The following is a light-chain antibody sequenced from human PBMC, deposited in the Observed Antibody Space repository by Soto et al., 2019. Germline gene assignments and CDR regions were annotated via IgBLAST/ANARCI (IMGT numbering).Light chain of an antibody. CDR1: SGHSSYA. J-gene: IGLJ2*01. CDR2: LNSDGSH. Sequence: QPVLTQSPSASASRGASVKLTCTLSSGHSSYAIAWHQQQPEKGPRSLMKLNSDGSHSKGDGIPDRFSGSSSGAERYLTISSLQSEDEADYYCQTCGTGIHVVFGGGNKLTVL. V-gene: IGLV4-69*01. CDR3: QTCGTGIHVV.